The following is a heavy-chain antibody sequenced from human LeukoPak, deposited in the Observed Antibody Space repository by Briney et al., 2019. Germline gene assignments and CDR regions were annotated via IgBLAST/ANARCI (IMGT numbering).Heavy chain of an antibody. J-gene: IGHJ3*02. CDR3: AKRKAGGYYYDSSGYGAFDI. D-gene: IGHD3-22*01. CDR1: GFTFSSYA. V-gene: IGHV3-23*01. CDR2: ISGSGGST. Sequence: GGSLRLSCAASGFTFSSYAVSWVRQAPGKGLEWVSAISGSGGSTYYADSVKGRFTISRDNSKNTLYLQMNSLRAEDTAVYYCAKRKAGGYYYDSSGYGAFDIWGQGTMVTVSS.